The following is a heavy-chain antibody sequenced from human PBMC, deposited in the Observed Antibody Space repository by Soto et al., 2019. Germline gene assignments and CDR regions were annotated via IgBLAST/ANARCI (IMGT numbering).Heavy chain of an antibody. J-gene: IGHJ6*02. Sequence: QVQLVQAGAEVKKPGASVKVSCKVSGYTLTDLSMHWVRQAPGKGLEWMGGFAPEDGETIYAQTFQGRVTMTEDTSTDTAYMELSSLRSEDTAVYYCAPRPASNKDIVATRVYGMDVWGQGTTVTVSS. D-gene: IGHD5-12*01. V-gene: IGHV1-24*01. CDR2: FAPEDGET. CDR1: GYTLTDLS. CDR3: APRPASNKDIVATRVYGMDV.